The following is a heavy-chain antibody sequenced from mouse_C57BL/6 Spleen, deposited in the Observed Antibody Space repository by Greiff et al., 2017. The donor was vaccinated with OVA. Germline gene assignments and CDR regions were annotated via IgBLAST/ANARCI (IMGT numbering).Heavy chain of an antibody. V-gene: IGHV1-52*01. J-gene: IGHJ1*03. CDR2: IDPSDSET. Sequence: QVQLQQPGAELVRPGSSVKLSCKASGYTFTSYWMHWVKQRPIQGLEWTGNIDPSDSETHYNQKFKDKATLTVDKSSSTAYMQLSSLTSEDSAVYYCARSEALSNYWYFDVWGTGTTVTVSS. CDR3: ARSEALSNYWYFDV. CDR1: GYTFTSYW. D-gene: IGHD2-5*01.